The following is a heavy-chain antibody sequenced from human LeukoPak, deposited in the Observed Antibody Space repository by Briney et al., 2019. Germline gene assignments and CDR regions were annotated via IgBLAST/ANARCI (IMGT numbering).Heavy chain of an antibody. CDR3: ARAYCSSTSCYKNWFDP. CDR1: GGTFSSYA. D-gene: IGHD2-2*02. Sequence: ASVKVSCKASGGTFSSYAISWVRQAPGQGLEWMGGIIPIFGTANYAQKFQGRVTITTDESTSTAYMELSSLRSEDTAVYYCARAYCSSTSCYKNWFDPWGQGTLVTVSS. CDR2: IIPIFGTA. J-gene: IGHJ5*02. V-gene: IGHV1-69*05.